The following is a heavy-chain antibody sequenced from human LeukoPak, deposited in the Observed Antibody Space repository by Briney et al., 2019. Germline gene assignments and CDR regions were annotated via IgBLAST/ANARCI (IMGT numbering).Heavy chain of an antibody. CDR3: ARVSTIFGVVQGYYFDY. J-gene: IGHJ4*02. CDR1: GFTFSSYT. V-gene: IGHV3-48*04. CDR2: ISSSGSTI. D-gene: IGHD3-3*01. Sequence: GGSLRLSCAASGFTFSSYTMSWIRQAPGKGLEWVSYISSSGSTIYYADSVKGRFTISRDNAKNSLYLQMNSLRAEDTTVYYCARVSTIFGVVQGYYFDYWGQGTLVTVSS.